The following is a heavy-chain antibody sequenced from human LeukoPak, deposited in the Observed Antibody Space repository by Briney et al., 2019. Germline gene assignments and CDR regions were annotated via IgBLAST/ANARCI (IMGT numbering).Heavy chain of an antibody. Sequence: ASVKVSCKASGYTFTSYGISWVRQAPGQGLEWMGWISAYNGNTNYAQKLQGRVTMTTDTSTSTAYMELRSLRSDDTAVYYCARGTYYDILTGLPSYYFDYWGQGTLVTVTS. CDR1: GYTFTSYG. D-gene: IGHD3-9*01. J-gene: IGHJ4*02. CDR3: ARGTYYDILTGLPSYYFDY. V-gene: IGHV1-18*01. CDR2: ISAYNGNT.